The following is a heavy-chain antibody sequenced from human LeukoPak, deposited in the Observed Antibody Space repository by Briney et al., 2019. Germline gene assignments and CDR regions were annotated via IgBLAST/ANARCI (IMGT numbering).Heavy chain of an antibody. J-gene: IGHJ4*02. CDR3: ARGAPGASAYYDYVWGSYRLYHFDY. D-gene: IGHD3-16*02. V-gene: IGHV1-69*13. Sequence: EASVKVSCKASGGTFSSYAISWVRQAPGQGLEWMGGIIPIFGTANYAQKFQGRVTITADESTSTAYMELSSLRSEDTAVYYCARGAPGASAYYDYVWGSYRLYHFDYWGQGTLVTVSS. CDR1: GGTFSSYA. CDR2: IIPIFGTA.